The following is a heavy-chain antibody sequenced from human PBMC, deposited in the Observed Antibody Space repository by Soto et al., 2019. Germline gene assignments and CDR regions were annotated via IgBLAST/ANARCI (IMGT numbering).Heavy chain of an antibody. Sequence: EVQLVESGGGLVQPGRSLRLSCAASGFTFDDYAMHWVRQAPGKGLEWVSGISWNSGSIGYADSVKGRFTISRDNAKNSLYLQMNSLRAEDTAIYYCVRGYPEVDFDFWGQGTLATVSS. V-gene: IGHV3-9*01. D-gene: IGHD5-12*01. J-gene: IGHJ4*02. CDR3: VRGYPEVDFDF. CDR1: GFTFDDYA. CDR2: ISWNSGSI.